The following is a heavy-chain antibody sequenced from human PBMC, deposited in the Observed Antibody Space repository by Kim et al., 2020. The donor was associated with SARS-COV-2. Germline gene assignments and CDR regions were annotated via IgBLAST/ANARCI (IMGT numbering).Heavy chain of an antibody. Sequence: GGSLRLSCAASGFPFSIYRMSWVRQAPGKVLEWVAQIKQDGSDQYYVDSVKGRFTISRDNARNSLHLEMTRLRVEDTAMYYCARDSSWNHLLDFFHFDY. D-gene: IGHD3-3*01. CDR3: ARDSSWNHLLDFFHFDY. CDR2: IKQDGSDQ. J-gene: IGHJ4*01. V-gene: IGHV3-7*01. CDR1: GFPFSIYR.